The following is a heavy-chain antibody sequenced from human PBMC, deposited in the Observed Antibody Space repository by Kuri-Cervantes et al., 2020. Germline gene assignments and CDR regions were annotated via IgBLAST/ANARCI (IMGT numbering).Heavy chain of an antibody. J-gene: IGHJ4*02. CDR2: IKQDGSEK. CDR1: GFTFSGHG. Sequence: GGSLRLSCATSGFTFSGHGMSWVRQAPGKGLEWVANIKQDGSEKYYVDSVKDRFTISRDNAKNSLFLQMNSLRAEDTAVYYCAREAFYCDDYWGQGTLVTVSS. V-gene: IGHV3-7*04. D-gene: IGHD2-21*02. CDR3: AREAFYCDDY.